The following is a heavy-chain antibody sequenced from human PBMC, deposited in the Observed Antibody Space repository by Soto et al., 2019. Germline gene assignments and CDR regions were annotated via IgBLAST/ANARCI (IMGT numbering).Heavy chain of an antibody. CDR3: AKHMEYSTSPFDS. CDR2: VSGSGRST. J-gene: IGHJ4*02. V-gene: IGHV3-23*01. CDR1: GFTFNNCA. D-gene: IGHD6-6*01. Sequence: GGSLRLSCAASGFTFNNCAMSWVRQAPGKGLEWVSAVSGSGRSTYYADSVKGRFTISRDNSKNTLYLQMNSLGAEDTAVYYWAKHMEYSTSPFDSWGVGTLVTVPS.